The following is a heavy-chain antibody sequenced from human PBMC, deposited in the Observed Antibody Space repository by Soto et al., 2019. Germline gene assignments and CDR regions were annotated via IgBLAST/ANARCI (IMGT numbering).Heavy chain of an antibody. CDR3: ASGWSINY. CDR1: GFTFSSYW. V-gene: IGHV3-74*01. Sequence: GGSLRLSCAASGFTFSSYWMHWVRQAPGKGLVWVSRINSDGSMTTYADPVRGRFTISRDNAKNTLFLQMNSLRADDTAVYFCASGWSINYWGQGTLITVSS. CDR2: INSDGSMT. J-gene: IGHJ4*02. D-gene: IGHD6-19*01.